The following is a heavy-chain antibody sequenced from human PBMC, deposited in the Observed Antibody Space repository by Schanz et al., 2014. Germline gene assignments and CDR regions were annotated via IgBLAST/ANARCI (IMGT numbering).Heavy chain of an antibody. CDR2: ISFDGRNT. J-gene: IGHJ4*02. CDR1: GITLSGYG. D-gene: IGHD6-13*01. V-gene: IGHV3-30*18. Sequence: QAQLVESGGGVVQPGRSLRLSCAASGITLSGYGLHWVRQAPGKGLEWVGFISFDGRNTGYAHSVKGRFTISRDNSKNTVNLQMISLITEDTAVYYCAKEKEEVAADGSVFDYWGQGTLVNVSS. CDR3: AKEKEEVAADGSVFDY.